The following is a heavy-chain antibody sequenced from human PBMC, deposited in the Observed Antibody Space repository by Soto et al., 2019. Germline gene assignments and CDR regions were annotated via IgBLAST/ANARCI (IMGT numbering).Heavy chain of an antibody. V-gene: IGHV3-23*01. CDR1: GFTFSSYA. Sequence: GGALRLSCAASGFTFSSYAMSWVRQAPGKGLEWVSAISGSGGSTYYADSVKGRFTISRDNSKNTPYLQMNSLRAEDTAVYYCAKPKGVPAARDDYYYYGMDVWGQGTTVTVSS. CDR2: ISGSGGST. J-gene: IGHJ6*02. D-gene: IGHD2-2*01. CDR3: AKPKGVPAARDDYYYYGMDV.